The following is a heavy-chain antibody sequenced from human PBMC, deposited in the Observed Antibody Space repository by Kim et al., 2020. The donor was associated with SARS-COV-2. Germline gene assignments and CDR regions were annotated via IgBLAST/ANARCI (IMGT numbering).Heavy chain of an antibody. D-gene: IGHD6-13*01. J-gene: IGHJ5*02. CDR1: GFTFSDYY. Sequence: GGSLRLSCAASGFTFSDYYMSWIRQAPGKGLEWVSYISSSGSTIYYADSVKGRFTISRDNAKNSLYLQMNSLRAEDTAVYYCARALIAAAGTKGHRWFDPWGQGTLVTVSS. V-gene: IGHV3-11*04. CDR2: ISSSGSTI. CDR3: ARALIAAAGTKGHRWFDP.